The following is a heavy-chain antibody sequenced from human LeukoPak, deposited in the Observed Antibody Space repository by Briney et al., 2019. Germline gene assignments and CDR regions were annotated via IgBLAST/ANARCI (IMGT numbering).Heavy chain of an antibody. CDR1: GFTFSSYA. D-gene: IGHD2-2*02. V-gene: IGHV3-23*01. Sequence: GGSLRLSCAASGFTFSSYAMSWVRQAPGKGLEWVSAISGSGGSTYYADSVRGRFSISRDNSKNTLHLQVNSLRAEDTAIYYCAREDYQHLYINYYYYIDVWGKGTTVTVSS. J-gene: IGHJ6*03. CDR3: AREDYQHLYINYYYYIDV. CDR2: ISGSGGST.